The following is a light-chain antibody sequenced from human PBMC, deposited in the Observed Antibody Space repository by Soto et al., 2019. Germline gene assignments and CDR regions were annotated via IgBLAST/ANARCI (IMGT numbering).Light chain of an antibody. J-gene: IGLJ1*01. CDR2: EVT. Sequence: QSVLTQPPSASGTPGQRITISCSGSSSNIGDNPVNWYQQLPGAAPKLLIYEVTNRPSGISDRFSGSKSVNTASLTISGLQAEDESDYYCGSYSSTDTPFVFGTGTKVTVL. V-gene: IGLV1-44*01. CDR3: GSYSSTDTPFV. CDR1: SSNIGDNP.